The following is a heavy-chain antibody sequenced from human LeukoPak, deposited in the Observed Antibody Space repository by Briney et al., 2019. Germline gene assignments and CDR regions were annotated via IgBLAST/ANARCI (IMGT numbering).Heavy chain of an antibody. CDR2: IYYSGST. D-gene: IGHD1-14*01. J-gene: IGHJ4*02. CDR3: ARLWEPFQNQDFDY. Sequence: SETLSLTCTVSGGSISSYYWTWIRQPPGKGLEWIGNIYYSGSTNYSPSLKSRVTISVDTSKKQFSLKLSSVTAADTAMYYCARLWEPFQNQDFDYWGQGTLVTVSS. V-gene: IGHV4-59*01. CDR1: GGSISSYY.